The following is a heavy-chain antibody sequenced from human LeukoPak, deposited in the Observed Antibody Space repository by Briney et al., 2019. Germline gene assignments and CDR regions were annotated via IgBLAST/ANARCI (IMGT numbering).Heavy chain of an antibody. CDR3: ARGSYPLYYMDV. CDR1: GFTFSSYW. J-gene: IGHJ6*03. CDR2: IKQDGTEK. D-gene: IGHD3-16*02. Sequence: PGGSLRLSCAASGFTFSSYWMSWVRQAPGKGLEWVANIKQDGTEKYYVDSVKGRFTISRDSAKNSLYLQMNSLRAEDTAVYYCARGSYPLYYMDVWGKGTTVTVSS. V-gene: IGHV3-7*01.